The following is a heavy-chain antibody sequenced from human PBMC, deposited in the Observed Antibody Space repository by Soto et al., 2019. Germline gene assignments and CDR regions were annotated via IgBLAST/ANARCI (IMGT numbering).Heavy chain of an antibody. CDR2: IYYSGST. CDR3: ASVPYDIRGPFEP. Sequence: PETLALACSVSGGCISNYYLSGIRQSAGKGLEWIGYIYYSGSTNYNPSLKSRVTISVDTSKNQFSLKLSSVTAADTAVYYCASVPYDIRGPFEPWGQGTLVTVSS. D-gene: IGHD3-9*01. V-gene: IGHV4-59*01. CDR1: GGCISNYY. J-gene: IGHJ5*02.